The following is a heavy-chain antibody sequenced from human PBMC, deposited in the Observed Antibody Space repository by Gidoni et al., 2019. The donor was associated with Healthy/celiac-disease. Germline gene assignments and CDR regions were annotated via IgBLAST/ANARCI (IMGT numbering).Heavy chain of an antibody. CDR2: IYYSGST. D-gene: IGHD6-13*01. Sequence: QLQLQESGPGLVQPSATLSLTCTVSGCSISSSSYYWGWIHQPPGKGLEWIGSIYYSGSTYYNPSLKSRVTISVDTSKNQFSLKLSSLTAAATAVYYCAIQGVAAASCRTNDYWGQGTLVTVSS. J-gene: IGHJ4*02. CDR1: GCSISSSSYY. CDR3: AIQGVAAASCRTNDY. V-gene: IGHV4-39*01.